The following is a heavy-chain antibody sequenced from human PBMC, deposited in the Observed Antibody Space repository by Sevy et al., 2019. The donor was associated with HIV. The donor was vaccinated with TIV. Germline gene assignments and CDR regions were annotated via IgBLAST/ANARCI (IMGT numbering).Heavy chain of an antibody. CDR3: TRAKYDSSAFDI. CDR1: GFTVTSNY. Sequence: GGSLRLSCAASGFTVTSNYMSWVRQAPGKGLEWVLVIYSGGTTYYADSVKGRFTVSRDNSKNILYLQMGSLRADDTAVYYCTRAKYDSSAFDIWGQGTMVTVSS. D-gene: IGHD2-21*02. CDR2: IYSGGTT. J-gene: IGHJ3*02. V-gene: IGHV3-53*01.